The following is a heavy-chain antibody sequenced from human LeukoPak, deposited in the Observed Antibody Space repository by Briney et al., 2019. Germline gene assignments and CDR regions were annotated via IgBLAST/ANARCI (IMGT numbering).Heavy chain of an antibody. CDR3: AKDRTYSAYAALDY. D-gene: IGHD5-12*01. CDR2: ISWNSGSA. CDR1: GFTFDDYS. J-gene: IGHJ4*02. V-gene: IGHV3-9*01. Sequence: GGSLRLSCAASGFTFDDYSMHWVRQAPGKGLEWVSGISWNSGSAGYADSVKGRFTISRDNAKNSLYLQMSSLRTEDTALYCCAKDRTYSAYAALDYWGQGTLVTVSS.